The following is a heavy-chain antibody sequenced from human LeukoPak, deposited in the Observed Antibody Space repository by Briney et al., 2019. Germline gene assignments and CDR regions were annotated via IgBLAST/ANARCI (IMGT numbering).Heavy chain of an antibody. CDR3: ARIAVAGLNFDF. CDR1: GFIFSDYY. D-gene: IGHD6-19*01. V-gene: IGHV3-66*01. J-gene: IGHJ4*02. Sequence: GGSLRLSCAASGFIFSDYYMSWIRQAPGKGLEWVSVIYSGGSTYNADSVKGRFTISRDSSKNTLYLQMNSLRAEDTAVYYCARIAVAGLNFDFWGQGTLVTVSS. CDR2: IYSGGST.